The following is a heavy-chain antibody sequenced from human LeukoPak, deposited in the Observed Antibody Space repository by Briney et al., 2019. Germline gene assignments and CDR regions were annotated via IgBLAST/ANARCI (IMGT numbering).Heavy chain of an antibody. D-gene: IGHD4-17*01. Sequence: PSETLSLTCTVSGGPISSSSYYWGWIRQPPGKGLEWIGSIYYSGSTYYNPSLKSRVTISVDTSKNQFSLKLSSVTAADTAVYYCARHGVDYGDYYFDYWGQGTLVTVSS. CDR3: ARHGVDYGDYYFDY. J-gene: IGHJ4*02. V-gene: IGHV4-39*01. CDR1: GGPISSSSYY. CDR2: IYYSGST.